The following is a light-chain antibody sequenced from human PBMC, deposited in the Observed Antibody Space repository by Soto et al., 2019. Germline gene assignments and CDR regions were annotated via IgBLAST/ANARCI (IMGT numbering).Light chain of an antibody. CDR2: AAS. J-gene: IGKJ3*01. CDR1: QDIRNF. CDR3: QKYSSVPV. V-gene: IGKV1-27*01. Sequence: DIQMTQSPTSLSASVGDRVTITCRASQDIRNFVAWYQQKPGKAPKLLIYAASTVQSGVPSRFSGSGSGTDFALTINSLQREDVATYYCQKYSSVPVFGPGTKVEIK.